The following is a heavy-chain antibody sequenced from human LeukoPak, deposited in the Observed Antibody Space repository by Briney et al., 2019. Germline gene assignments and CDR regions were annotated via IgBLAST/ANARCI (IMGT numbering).Heavy chain of an antibody. Sequence: SETLSLTCTVSGGSINNYYWSWIRQPPGKGLEWIGYFYYSGSTNYNPSLKSRVTMSVDTSKNQFSLKLRSVTAADTAVYYCARAALGDQMQLFDYWGQGTLVTVSS. V-gene: IGHV4-59*01. CDR2: FYYSGST. CDR3: ARAALGDQMQLFDY. CDR1: GGSINNYY. D-gene: IGHD3-10*01. J-gene: IGHJ4*02.